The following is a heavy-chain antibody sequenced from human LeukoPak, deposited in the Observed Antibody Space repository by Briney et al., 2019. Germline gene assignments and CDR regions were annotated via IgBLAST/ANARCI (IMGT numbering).Heavy chain of an antibody. CDR1: GFTFSSYE. Sequence: GGSLRLSCAASGFTFSSYEMNWFRQAPGKGLEWVSYISSSGSTIYYADSVKGRFTISRDNAKNSLYLQMNSLRAEDTAVYYCAVDSSGHFDYWGQGTLVTVSS. D-gene: IGHD3-22*01. CDR3: AVDSSGHFDY. J-gene: IGHJ4*02. CDR2: ISSSGSTI. V-gene: IGHV3-48*03.